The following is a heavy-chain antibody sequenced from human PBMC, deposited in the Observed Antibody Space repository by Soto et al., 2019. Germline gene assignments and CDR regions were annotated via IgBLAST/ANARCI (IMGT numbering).Heavy chain of an antibody. Sequence: QVQLVQSGAEVKKPGASVKVSCKASGYTFTSYYMHWVRQAPGQGLEWMGIINPSGGSTSYAQKFQGRVTMTRETSTSPVYIGLRSLGSEDTAVYYCALICSGGSCYRNWFDPWGQGTLVTVSS. CDR2: INPSGGST. CDR3: ALICSGGSCYRNWFDP. V-gene: IGHV1-46*01. CDR1: GYTFTSYY. J-gene: IGHJ5*02. D-gene: IGHD2-15*01.